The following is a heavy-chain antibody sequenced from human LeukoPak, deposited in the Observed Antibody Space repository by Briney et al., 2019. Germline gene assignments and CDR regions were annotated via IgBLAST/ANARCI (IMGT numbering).Heavy chain of an antibody. CDR1: GFTFSSYA. D-gene: IGHD6-13*01. CDR2: ISGSGGST. J-gene: IGHJ5*02. Sequence: GGSLRLSCAASGFTFSSYAMSWVRQAPGKGLEWVSAISGSGGSTYYADSLKGRFTISRDNSKNTLYLQMNSLRAEDTAIYYCAKDTGAAGISHWFDPWGQGTLDTVSS. V-gene: IGHV3-23*01. CDR3: AKDTGAAGISHWFDP.